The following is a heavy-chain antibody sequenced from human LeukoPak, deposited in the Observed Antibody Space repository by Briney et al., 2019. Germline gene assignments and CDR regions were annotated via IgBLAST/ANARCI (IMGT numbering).Heavy chain of an antibody. Sequence: GASVKVSCKASGYTFTSYAIHWVRQAPGQRLEWMGWISAGNGNTKYSQNFQGRVTFISNTSATTAFMELSSLRSEDAAVYYCARDRNWGNFDYWGQGTLVTVSS. J-gene: IGHJ4*02. D-gene: IGHD7-27*01. V-gene: IGHV1-3*01. CDR1: GYTFTSYA. CDR3: ARDRNWGNFDY. CDR2: ISAGNGNT.